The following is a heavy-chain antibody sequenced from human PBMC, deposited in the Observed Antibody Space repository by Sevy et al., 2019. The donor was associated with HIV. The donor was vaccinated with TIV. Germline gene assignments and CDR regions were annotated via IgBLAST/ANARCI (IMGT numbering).Heavy chain of an antibody. Sequence: SETLSLTCTVSGGSISSGGYYWSWIRQHPGKGLEWIGYIYYSGSTYYNPSLKSRVTISVDTSKNQFSLKLSPVTAADTAVYYCAREGGNGSGSYYNFNWFDPWGQGTLVTVSS. D-gene: IGHD3-10*01. CDR2: IYYSGST. CDR1: GGSISSGGYY. V-gene: IGHV4-31*03. CDR3: AREGGNGSGSYYNFNWFDP. J-gene: IGHJ5*02.